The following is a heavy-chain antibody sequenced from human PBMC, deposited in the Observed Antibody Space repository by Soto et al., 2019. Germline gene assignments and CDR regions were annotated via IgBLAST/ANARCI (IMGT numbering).Heavy chain of an antibody. V-gene: IGHV1-69*13. J-gene: IGHJ6*02. Sequence: ASVKVSCEASGGTFSSYAISWVRQAPGQGLEWMGGIIPIFGTANYAQKFQGRVTITADESTSTAYMELSSLRSEDTAVYYCALSPGDSYGPHYYYYYGMDVWGQGTTVTVSS. CDR2: IIPIFGTA. CDR3: ALSPGDSYGPHYYYYYGMDV. CDR1: GGTFSSYA. D-gene: IGHD5-18*01.